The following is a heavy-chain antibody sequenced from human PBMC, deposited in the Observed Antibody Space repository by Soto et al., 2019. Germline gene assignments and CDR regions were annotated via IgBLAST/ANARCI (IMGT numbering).Heavy chain of an antibody. Sequence: SLRISCAASGFTFSSYAVHGVRPAPFNWLEWVAVISYDGSNKYYADSVKGRFTISRDNSKNTLYLQMNSLRAEDTAVYYCARDYYRFNSGYGFSMDVWGQGTTVTVSS. CDR2: ISYDGSNK. CDR1: GFTFSSYA. D-gene: IGHD5-12*01. J-gene: IGHJ6*02. CDR3: ARDYYRFNSGYGFSMDV. V-gene: IGHV3-30-3*01.